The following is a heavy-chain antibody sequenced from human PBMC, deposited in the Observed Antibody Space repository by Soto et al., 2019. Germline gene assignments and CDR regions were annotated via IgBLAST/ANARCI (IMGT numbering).Heavy chain of an antibody. V-gene: IGHV3-30*03. D-gene: IGHD3-9*01. Sequence: QMQLVESGGGVVQPGNSLRLSCAASGFTFSNYAMHWVRQAPGKGLEWVALISYEGRYIYYADSVKGRFAISRDNSKKTVELLMNSLRREDTAVYYCARDVTDYVLDVWGQGTTVNVS. CDR3: ARDVTDYVLDV. CDR2: ISYEGRYI. J-gene: IGHJ6*02. CDR1: GFTFSNYA.